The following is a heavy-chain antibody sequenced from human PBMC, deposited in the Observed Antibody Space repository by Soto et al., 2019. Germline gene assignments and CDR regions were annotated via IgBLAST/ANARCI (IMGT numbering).Heavy chain of an antibody. CDR2: IIPILGIA. V-gene: IGHV1-69*02. D-gene: IGHD2-15*01. CDR3: ARVVAATHYYYGMDV. CDR1: GGTFSSYT. Sequence: QVQLVQSGAEVKKPGSSVKVSCKASGGTFSSYTISWVRQAPGQGLEWMGRIIPILGIANYAQKFQGRVTITQDPSKXTADMELSSLRSEDTAVYYCARVVAATHYYYGMDVWGQGTTVTVSS. J-gene: IGHJ6*02.